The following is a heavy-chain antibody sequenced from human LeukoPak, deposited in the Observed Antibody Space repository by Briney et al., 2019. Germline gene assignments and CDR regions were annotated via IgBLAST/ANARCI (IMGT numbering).Heavy chain of an antibody. Sequence: SETLSLTCAVYGGSFSNYYWGWIRQPPGKGLEWIGYIYYSGSINHNPSLKSRVTISVDTSENQFSLKLRSVTAADTAVYYCARYSGSYSGFDYWGQGTLVTVSS. V-gene: IGHV4-59*08. CDR2: IYYSGSI. D-gene: IGHD1-26*01. J-gene: IGHJ4*02. CDR1: GGSFSNYY. CDR3: ARYSGSYSGFDY.